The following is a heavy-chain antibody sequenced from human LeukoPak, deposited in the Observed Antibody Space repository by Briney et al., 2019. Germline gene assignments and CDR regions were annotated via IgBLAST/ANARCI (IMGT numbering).Heavy chain of an antibody. J-gene: IGHJ4*02. CDR3: SPFNNGAPRD. CDR1: GLTFNKAW. CDR2: IKSKTDGGTT. D-gene: IGHD2-8*01. V-gene: IGHV3-15*01. Sequence: GGSLRLSCAASGLTFNKAWMGWVRQAPGKGLENIGRIKSKTDGGTTDYAAPVKGRFTISRDDSKNTLYLQMNSLKGEDTAVYYWSPFNNGAPRDWGQGTLVTVSS.